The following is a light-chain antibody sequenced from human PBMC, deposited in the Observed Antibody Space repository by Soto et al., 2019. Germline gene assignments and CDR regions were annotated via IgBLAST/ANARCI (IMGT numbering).Light chain of an antibody. J-gene: IGLJ1*01. CDR3: ISCTSSNTYV. Sequence: QSVLTQPASVSGSPGQSITISCTGTSSDVGGYKYVSWYQQHPGKAPKLMIYEVTNRPSGVSNRFSGSKSGNTASLTISGLQAEDEADYYCISCTSSNTYVFGTGTKVTVL. CDR1: SSDVGGYKY. V-gene: IGLV2-14*01. CDR2: EVT.